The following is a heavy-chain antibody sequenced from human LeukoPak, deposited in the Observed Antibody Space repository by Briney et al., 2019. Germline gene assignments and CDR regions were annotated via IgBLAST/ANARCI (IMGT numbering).Heavy chain of an antibody. CDR1: GFTFSSYW. J-gene: IGHJ4*02. D-gene: IGHD2-15*01. V-gene: IGHV3-21*01. Sequence: GGSLRLSCAASGFTFSSYWMSWVRQAPGKGLEWVSAISSGSGYIFYADSVKGRFTISRDNAKNSLYLQMNSLRADDTAVYYCAGDVSRISDYWGQGTLVTVSS. CDR2: ISSGSGYI. CDR3: AGDVSRISDY.